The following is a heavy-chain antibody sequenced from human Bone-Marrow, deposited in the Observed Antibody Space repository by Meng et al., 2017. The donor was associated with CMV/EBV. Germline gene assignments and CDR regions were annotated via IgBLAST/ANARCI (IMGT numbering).Heavy chain of an antibody. CDR2: INPNSGGT. CDR1: GYSFTDYY. CDR3: ARWDPGKNVFDI. J-gene: IGHJ3*02. V-gene: IGHV1-2*02. D-gene: IGHD1-26*01. Sequence: SVKVSCKAFGYSFTDYYMHWVRQAPGQGLEWMGWINPNSGGTNYAQKFQGRVTMTRDTSIGTAHMELSRLRSDDTAVYFCARWDPGKNVFDIWGQGTMVTVSS.